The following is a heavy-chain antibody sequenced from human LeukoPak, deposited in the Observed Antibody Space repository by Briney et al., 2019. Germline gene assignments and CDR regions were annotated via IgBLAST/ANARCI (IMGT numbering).Heavy chain of an antibody. Sequence: SETLSLTCTVSGGSISSSTYYWGWIRQPPGKGLEWIGIINYSGSTYYNPSLKSRVTISVDTSKNQFSLQLTSVTAADTAVYYCARSSASSMGTMDVWGQGTTVTVSS. V-gene: IGHV4-39*01. CDR1: GGSISSSTYY. D-gene: IGHD2/OR15-2a*01. CDR2: INYSGST. J-gene: IGHJ6*02. CDR3: ARSSASSMGTMDV.